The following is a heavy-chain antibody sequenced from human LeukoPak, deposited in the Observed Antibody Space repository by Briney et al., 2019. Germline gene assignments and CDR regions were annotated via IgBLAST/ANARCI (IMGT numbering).Heavy chain of an antibody. CDR1: GYTFTSYD. Sequence: ASVKVSCXASGYTFTSYDINWVRQATGQGLEWMGWMNPNSGNTGYAQKFQGRVTITRNTSISTAYMELSSLRSEDTAVYYCARGAPYYDFWSGYYTALKGFDYWGQGTLVTVSS. J-gene: IGHJ4*02. CDR2: MNPNSGNT. V-gene: IGHV1-8*03. CDR3: ARGAPYYDFWSGYYTALKGFDY. D-gene: IGHD3-3*01.